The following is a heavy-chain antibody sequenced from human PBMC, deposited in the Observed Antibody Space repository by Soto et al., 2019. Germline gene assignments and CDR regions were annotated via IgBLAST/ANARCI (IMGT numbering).Heavy chain of an antibody. Sequence: EVQLVESRGGLIQPGGSLRLSCAASGFTVSSTYMSWVRQAPGKGLEWVSVIHTGGSAYYAGSVEGRFTISRDNVKNTLYLQMNSLRVDDTAVYYCARLALGPWGQGALVTVSS. CDR3: ARLALGP. D-gene: IGHD3-16*01. V-gene: IGHV3-53*01. CDR2: IHTGGSA. J-gene: IGHJ5*02. CDR1: GFTVSSTY.